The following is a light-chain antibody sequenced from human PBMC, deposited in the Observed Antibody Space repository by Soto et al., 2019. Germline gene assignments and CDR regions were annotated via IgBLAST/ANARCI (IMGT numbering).Light chain of an antibody. CDR1: QGISEY. CDR2: GAS. J-gene: IGKJ1*01. V-gene: IGKV1-27*01. CDR3: HSYNSIPRT. Sequence: DIQMAQSPSSLSASIGDRVTITCRASQGISEYLAWYQQRPGNAPTLLIYGASILQSGVPFRFSGSGPGTHFSLTISSLQPEDVATYYCHSYNSIPRTFGQCTTVEIK.